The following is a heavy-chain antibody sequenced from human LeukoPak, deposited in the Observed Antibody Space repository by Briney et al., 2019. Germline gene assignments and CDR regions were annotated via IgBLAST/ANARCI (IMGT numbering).Heavy chain of an antibody. CDR3: AREDWFYYFDY. CDR1: GGSFSGYY. D-gene: IGHD3/OR15-3a*01. Sequence: LETLSLTCAVYGGSFSGYYWSWIRQPPGKGLEWIGEINHSGSTNYNPSLKSRVTISVDTSKNQFSLKLSSVTAADTAVYYCAREDWFYYFDYWGQGTLVTVSS. J-gene: IGHJ4*02. CDR2: INHSGST. V-gene: IGHV4-34*01.